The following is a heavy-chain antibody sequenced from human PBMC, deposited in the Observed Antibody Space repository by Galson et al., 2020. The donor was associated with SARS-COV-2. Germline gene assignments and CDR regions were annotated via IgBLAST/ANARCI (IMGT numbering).Heavy chain of an antibody. V-gene: IGHV4-39*01. Sequence: SETLSLTCTVSGGSISSSSYYWGWIRQPPGKGLEWIGSIYYTGSTHYTPSFRSRVTISVDTSNNLVSLKLSSVTAADTAVYYCTRPGRDNGYSRYLGDEYAMDVWGQGTTVTVSS. CDR2: IYYTGST. CDR3: TRPGRDNGYSRYLGDEYAMDV. J-gene: IGHJ6*02. CDR1: GGSISSSSYY. D-gene: IGHD5-12*01.